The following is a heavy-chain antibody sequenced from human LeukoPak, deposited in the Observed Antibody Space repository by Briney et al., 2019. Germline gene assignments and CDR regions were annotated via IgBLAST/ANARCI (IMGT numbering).Heavy chain of an antibody. J-gene: IGHJ4*02. CDR1: GFILNNYA. V-gene: IGHV3-9*01. D-gene: IGHD6-19*01. CDR2: ISWNSGSI. CDR3: AKDNRRHYTSGPNPDSLH. Sequence: PGRSLRLSCAGSGFILNNYAMHWVRQPPGKGLEWVSGISWNSGSIDYADSVEGRFTISRDNAKNSLYLQMNSLRVEDTAFYYYAKDNRRHYTSGPNPDSLHWGQGALVTVSS.